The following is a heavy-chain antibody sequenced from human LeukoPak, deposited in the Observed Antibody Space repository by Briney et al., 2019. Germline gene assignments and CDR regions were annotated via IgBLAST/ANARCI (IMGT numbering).Heavy chain of an antibody. Sequence: GGSLRLSCAASGFSFSAYAMTWVRQAPGKGLEWASGINSGGSKTYYADSVKGRFTISRDNSKNTLYFQMNSLRAEDTAIYYCAKDRGFMTTDYSYDYWGQGALVTVSS. CDR3: AKDRGFMTTDYSYDY. CDR1: GFSFSAYA. CDR2: INSGGSKT. V-gene: IGHV3-23*03. D-gene: IGHD4-11*01. J-gene: IGHJ4*02.